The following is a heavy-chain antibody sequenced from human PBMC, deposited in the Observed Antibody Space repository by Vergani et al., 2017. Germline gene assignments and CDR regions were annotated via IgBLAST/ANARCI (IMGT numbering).Heavy chain of an antibody. Sequence: QVQLVESGGGVVQPGRSLRLSCAVSGFTFSSYGMHWVRQAPGKGLEWVSVIWYDGSNKYYADSVKGRFTISRDNSKNTLYLQMNSLRAEDTAVYYCARDPGVEQLVPKYFDYWDQGTLVTVSS. CDR2: IWYDGSNK. D-gene: IGHD6-6*01. J-gene: IGHJ4*02. V-gene: IGHV3-33*01. CDR1: GFTFSSYG. CDR3: ARDPGVEQLVPKYFDY.